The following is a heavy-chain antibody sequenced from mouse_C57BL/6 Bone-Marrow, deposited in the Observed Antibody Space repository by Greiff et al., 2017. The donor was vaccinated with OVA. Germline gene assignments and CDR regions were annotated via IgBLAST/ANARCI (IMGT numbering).Heavy chain of an antibody. Sequence: EVQRVESGGGLVQPGGSMKLSCVASGFTFSNYWMNWVRQSPEKGLEWVAQIRLKSDNYATHYAESVKGRFTISRDDSKSSVYLQMNNLRAEDTGIYYCTSYSNYEGYFDYWGQGTTLTVSS. V-gene: IGHV6-3*01. CDR3: TSYSNYEGYFDY. J-gene: IGHJ2*01. CDR2: IRLKSDNYAT. CDR1: GFTFSNYW. D-gene: IGHD2-5*01.